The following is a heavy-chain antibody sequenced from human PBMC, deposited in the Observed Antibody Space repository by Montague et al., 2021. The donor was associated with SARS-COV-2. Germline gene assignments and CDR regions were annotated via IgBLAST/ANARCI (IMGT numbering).Heavy chain of an antibody. CDR2: INYNGGT. CDR3: ARATSVRGAVNWFDP. J-gene: IGHJ5*02. V-gene: IGHV4-59*11. CDR1: GGSISSHY. Sequence: SDTLSLTCAVSGGSISSHYWSFIRQPPGKGLEWIAYINYNGGTNYNPSLRSRVTISVDTSKNHFSLQLRSVTPADTAVYFCARATSVRGAVNWFDPWGQGTLVTVSS. D-gene: IGHD3-10*01.